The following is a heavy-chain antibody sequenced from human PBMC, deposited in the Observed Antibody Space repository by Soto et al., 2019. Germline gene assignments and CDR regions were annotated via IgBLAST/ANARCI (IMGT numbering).Heavy chain of an antibody. J-gene: IGHJ4*02. CDR3: TRGRGFGHFTPPFDY. CDR1: GGSFSGYF. Sequence: QVQLQQWGAGLLKPSETMSLTCAVSGGSFSGYFWSWIRQPPGKGLEWMGEINHSGSTYYNPSLGSRVTVLVDTSRSQFSLKLRSVTASDTAVYFCTRGRGFGHFTPPFDYWGQGTLVTVSS. D-gene: IGHD3-10*01. V-gene: IGHV4-34*01. CDR2: INHSGST.